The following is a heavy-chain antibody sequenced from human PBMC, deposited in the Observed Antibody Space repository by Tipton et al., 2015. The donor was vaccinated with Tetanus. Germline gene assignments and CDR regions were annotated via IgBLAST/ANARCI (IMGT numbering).Heavy chain of an antibody. D-gene: IGHD4-17*01. V-gene: IGHV3-23*01. CDR3: ARLTTH. Sequence: SLRLSCVASGFTFSSSSMSWVRQAPGKGLEWVSSISGRDGSTYYADSVKGRSTISRDTSMNTLFLQMNPLRAEDTALYYCARLTTHWGQGTLVTVSS. J-gene: IGHJ4*02. CDR2: ISGRDGST. CDR1: GFTFSSSS.